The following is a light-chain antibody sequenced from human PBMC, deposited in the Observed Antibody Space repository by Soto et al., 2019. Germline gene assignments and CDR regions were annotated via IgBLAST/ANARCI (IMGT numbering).Light chain of an antibody. CDR1: QTLLFTSTNKNS. CDR3: QQYHTTPNT. CDR2: WAS. J-gene: IGKJ2*01. Sequence: DVVMTQSPATLAVSLGERAAINCKSSQTLLFTSTNKNSLAWYQQKPGQPPKLLIYWASTRESGAPDRFSGSGSGRNFTLTISSLQAADVAVYYCQQYHTTPNTFGQGTKLEIK. V-gene: IGKV4-1*01.